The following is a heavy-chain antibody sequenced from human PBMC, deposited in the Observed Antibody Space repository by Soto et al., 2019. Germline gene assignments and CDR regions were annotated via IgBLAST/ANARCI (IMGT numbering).Heavy chain of an antibody. CDR2: INPSGGST. Sequence: ASVKVSCKASGYTFTSYYMHWVRQAPGQGLEWMGIINPSGGSTSYAQKFQGRVTMTRDTSTSTVYMELSSPRSEDTAVYYCARAPCIHLEWLFCRGFSGYYGMDVWGQGTTVTVYS. D-gene: IGHD3-3*01. CDR3: ARAPCIHLEWLFCRGFSGYYGMDV. V-gene: IGHV1-46*01. CDR1: GYTFTSYY. J-gene: IGHJ6*02.